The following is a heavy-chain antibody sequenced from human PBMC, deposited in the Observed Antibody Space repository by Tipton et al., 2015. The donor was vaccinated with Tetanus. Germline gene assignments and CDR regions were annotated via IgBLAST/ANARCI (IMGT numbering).Heavy chain of an antibody. J-gene: IGHJ4*02. CDR3: ASGCAADRCRSLVNQYYFQY. D-gene: IGHD6-19*01. CDR2: IKSKTYGGAT. Sequence: SLRLSCAASGFTFTTAWMSWVRQAPGKGLEWVGRIKSKTYGGATDYAAPVKGRFTISKDNVRNTLSLQMNSLTVEDTAVYYCASGCAADRCRSLVNQYYFQYWGQGALVSVSS. V-gene: IGHV3-15*01. CDR1: GFTFTTAW.